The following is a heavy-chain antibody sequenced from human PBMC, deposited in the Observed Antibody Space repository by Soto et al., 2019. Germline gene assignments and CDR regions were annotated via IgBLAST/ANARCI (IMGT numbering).Heavy chain of an antibody. CDR1: GFTFDDYA. J-gene: IGHJ4*02. D-gene: IGHD1-1*01. CDR2: VSRDSGSI. CDR3: ARDNWNSY. Sequence: GGSLRLSCAASGFTFDDYAMHWVRQGPGKGLEWVSGVSRDSGSIGYADSVKGRFTISRDNAKNTLYLQMNSLRVEDTAVYYCARDNWNSYWGQGTLVTVSS. V-gene: IGHV3-9*01.